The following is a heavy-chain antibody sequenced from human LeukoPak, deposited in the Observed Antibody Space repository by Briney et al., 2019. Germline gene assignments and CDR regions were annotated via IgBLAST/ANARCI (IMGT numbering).Heavy chain of an antibody. CDR3: ARYCSGSYYSYYYYMDV. CDR1: GYTFTSYG. D-gene: IGHD3-10*01. Sequence: ASVKVSCKASGYTFTSYGMSWVRQAPGQGLEWMGWISAYNGNTNYAQKLQGRVTMTPDTSTSTAYMELRSLRSDDTAVYYCARYCSGSYYSYYYYMDVWGKGTTVTVSS. V-gene: IGHV1-18*01. CDR2: ISAYNGNT. J-gene: IGHJ6*03.